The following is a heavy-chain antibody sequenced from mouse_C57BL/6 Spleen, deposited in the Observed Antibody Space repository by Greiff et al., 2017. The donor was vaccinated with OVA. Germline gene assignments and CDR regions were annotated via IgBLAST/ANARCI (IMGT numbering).Heavy chain of an antibody. CDR2: INPNNGGT. CDR1: GYTFPDYY. CDR3: ARGWDGYYGGAMDY. V-gene: IGHV1-26*01. D-gene: IGHD2-3*01. J-gene: IGHJ4*01. Sequence: EVQLQQSGPELVKPGASVKISCKASGYTFPDYYMNWVKQSHGKSLEWIGDINPNNGGTSYNQKFKGKATVTVDKSSSTAYMELRSLTSEDSAFYYCARGWDGYYGGAMDYWGQGTSVTVSS.